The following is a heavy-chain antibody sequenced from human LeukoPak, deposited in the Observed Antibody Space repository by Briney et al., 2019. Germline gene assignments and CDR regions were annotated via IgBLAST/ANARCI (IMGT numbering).Heavy chain of an antibody. CDR3: AKDINFGGFPFDY. V-gene: IGHV3-30*02. CDR1: GLTFSRYW. D-gene: IGHD3-3*01. J-gene: IGHJ4*02. CDR2: IRSDGSII. Sequence: GGSLRLPCAPSGLTFSRYWMHWVRQAPGKGLEWVAFIRSDGSIIYYADSVKGRFTISRDNSKNTVYLQMNSLRAEDTAVYYCAKDINFGGFPFDYWGQGTLVTVSS.